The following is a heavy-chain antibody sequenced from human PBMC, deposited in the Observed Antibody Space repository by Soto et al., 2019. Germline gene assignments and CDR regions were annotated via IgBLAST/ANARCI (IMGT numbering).Heavy chain of an antibody. Sequence: SETLSLTCAVSGGSISSSNWWSWVRQPPGKGLEWIGEIYHSGSTNYNPSLKSRVTISVDKSKNQFSLKLSSVTAADTAVYYCARDHLNQLGYNWFDPWGQGTLVTVSS. CDR3: ARDHLNQLGYNWFDP. V-gene: IGHV4-4*02. CDR1: GGSISSSNW. J-gene: IGHJ5*02. CDR2: IYHSGST. D-gene: IGHD7-27*01.